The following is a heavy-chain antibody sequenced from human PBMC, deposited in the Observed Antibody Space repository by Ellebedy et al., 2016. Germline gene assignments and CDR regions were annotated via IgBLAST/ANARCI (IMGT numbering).Heavy chain of an antibody. CDR1: GFTFRNYW. Sequence: GGSLRLXXAASGFTFRNYWMHWVRQVPGKGLVSVARFGVEAYDIHYADSVKGRFTISRDDAKNALYLQMNSLRDEDTAVYYCARVSLISRGMDVWGKGTTVTVSS. V-gene: IGHV3-74*01. CDR3: ARVSLISRGMDV. CDR2: FGVEAYDI. J-gene: IGHJ6*04. D-gene: IGHD3/OR15-3a*01.